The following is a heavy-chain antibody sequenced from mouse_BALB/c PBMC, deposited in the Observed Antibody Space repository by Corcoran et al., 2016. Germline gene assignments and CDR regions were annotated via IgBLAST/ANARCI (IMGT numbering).Heavy chain of an antibody. CDR2: ILPGSGST. Sequence: QVQLQQSGAELMKPGASVKISCKATGYTFSSYWIEWVKQRPGHGLEWIGVILPGSGSTNYNEKFKGKATFNADTSSNTAYMQLRSLTSEDSSVYYCAGGVTTVEPPFDYGGQGTTLTVSS. D-gene: IGHD1-1*01. J-gene: IGHJ2*01. CDR3: AGGVTTVEPPFDY. V-gene: IGHV1-9*01. CDR1: GYTFSSYW.